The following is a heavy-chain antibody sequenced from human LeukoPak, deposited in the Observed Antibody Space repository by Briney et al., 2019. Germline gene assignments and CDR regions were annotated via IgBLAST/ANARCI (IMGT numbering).Heavy chain of an antibody. Sequence: TPSETLSLTCTVSGGSISSYYWSWIRQPPGKGLEWIGYIYYSGSTNYNPSLKSRVTISLDTSKNQFSLKLSSVTAADTAVYYCARQPRGANFLDAFDIWGQGTMVTVSS. J-gene: IGHJ3*02. CDR3: ARQPRGANFLDAFDI. CDR2: IYYSGST. D-gene: IGHD1-1*01. V-gene: IGHV4-59*08. CDR1: GGSISSYY.